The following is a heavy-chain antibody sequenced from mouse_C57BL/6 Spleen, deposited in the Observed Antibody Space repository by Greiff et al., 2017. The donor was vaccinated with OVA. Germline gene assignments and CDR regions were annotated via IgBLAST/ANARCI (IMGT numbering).Heavy chain of an antibody. CDR2: IYYSGTI. CDR3: ASIYDGYSAWFAY. Sequence: EVKLMESGPGLVKPSQTVFLTCTVTGISITTGNYRWSWIRQFPGNKLEWIGYIYYSGTITYNPSLTSRTTITRDTPKNQFFLEMNSLTAEDTATYYCASIYDGYSAWFAYWGQGTLVTVSA. D-gene: IGHD2-3*01. J-gene: IGHJ3*01. V-gene: IGHV3-5*01. CDR1: GISITTGNYR.